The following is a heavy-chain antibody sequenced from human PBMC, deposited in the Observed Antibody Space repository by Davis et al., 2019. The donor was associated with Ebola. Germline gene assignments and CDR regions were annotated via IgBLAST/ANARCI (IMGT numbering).Heavy chain of an antibody. V-gene: IGHV3-30-3*01. CDR3: VRSYPGAWYFDL. Sequence: GESLKISCAASGFTFSSYAMHWVRQAPGKGLEWVAVISYDGSNKYYADSVKGRFTISRDNSKNTLYLQMNSLRAEDTAVYYCVRSYPGAWYFDLWGRGTLVIVSS. J-gene: IGHJ2*01. CDR2: ISYDGSNK. CDR1: GFTFSSYA. D-gene: IGHD3-10*01.